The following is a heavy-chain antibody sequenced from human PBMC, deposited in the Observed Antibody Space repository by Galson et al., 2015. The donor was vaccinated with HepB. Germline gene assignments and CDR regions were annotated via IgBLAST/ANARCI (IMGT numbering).Heavy chain of an antibody. J-gene: IGHJ4*02. CDR1: GYRFTEHH. CDR3: ARAYGGSATDY. Sequence: SVKVSCKASGYRFTEHHIHWVRQAPGQGFEWVGWINSRTGDTNPAQNFEERVTLTRDTSISTAYMELTSLKSDDTAIYYCARAYGGSATDYWGQGTLVVVSS. CDR2: INSRTGDT. D-gene: IGHD3-10*01. V-gene: IGHV1-2*02.